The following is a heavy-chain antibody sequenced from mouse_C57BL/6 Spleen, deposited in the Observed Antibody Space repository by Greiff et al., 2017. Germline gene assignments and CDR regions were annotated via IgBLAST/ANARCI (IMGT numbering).Heavy chain of an antibody. Sequence: EVQLQQSGPGLVKPSQSLSLTCSVTGYSITSGYYWNWIRQFPGNKLEWMGYISYDGSDNYNPSLKNRISITRDTSKNQFFLKLNSVTTEDTATYYCAVGSFDYWGQGTTLTVSS. CDR1: GYSITSGYY. D-gene: IGHD4-1*01. V-gene: IGHV3-6*01. J-gene: IGHJ2*01. CDR2: ISYDGSD. CDR3: AVGSFDY.